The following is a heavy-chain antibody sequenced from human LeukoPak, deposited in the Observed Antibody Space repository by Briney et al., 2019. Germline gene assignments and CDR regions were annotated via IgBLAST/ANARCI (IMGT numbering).Heavy chain of an antibody. Sequence: SETLSLTCAVYGGSFSGYYWSWIRQPPGKGLEWIGEINHSGSTNYNPSLKSRVTISVDTSKNQFSLKLSSVTAADTAVYYCARSMITFGGVPPFDYWGQGTLVTVSS. CDR3: ARSMITFGGVPPFDY. D-gene: IGHD3-16*01. V-gene: IGHV4-34*01. CDR1: GGSFSGYY. CDR2: INHSGST. J-gene: IGHJ4*02.